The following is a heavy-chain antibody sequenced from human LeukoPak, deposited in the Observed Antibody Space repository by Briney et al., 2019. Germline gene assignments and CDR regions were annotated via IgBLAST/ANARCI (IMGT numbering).Heavy chain of an antibody. V-gene: IGHV3-23*01. J-gene: IGHJ4*02. CDR2: TSGSGDIT. CDR1: GFTVSTNY. D-gene: IGHD3-10*01. CDR3: AKVTLVRGVPFDY. Sequence: GGSLRLSCAASGFTVSTNYMSWVRQAPGKGLEWVSGTSGSGDITYYADSVKGRFTISRDNSKNTVSLQMNSLRADDTAVYYCAKVTLVRGVPFDYWGQGMLVTVSS.